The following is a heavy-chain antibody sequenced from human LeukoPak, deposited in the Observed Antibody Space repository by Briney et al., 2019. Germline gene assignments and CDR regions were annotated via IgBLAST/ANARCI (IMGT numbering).Heavy chain of an antibody. Sequence: GGSLRLSCAASGFTFSSYWMSWVRQAPGKGLEWVANIKQDGSEKYYVDSVKGRFTISRDSAKNSLYLQMNSLRAEDTAVYYCARVMGLRYAANDYWGQGTLVTVSS. CDR1: GFTFSSYW. CDR2: IKQDGSEK. CDR3: ARVMGLRYAANDY. V-gene: IGHV3-7*01. D-gene: IGHD3-9*01. J-gene: IGHJ4*02.